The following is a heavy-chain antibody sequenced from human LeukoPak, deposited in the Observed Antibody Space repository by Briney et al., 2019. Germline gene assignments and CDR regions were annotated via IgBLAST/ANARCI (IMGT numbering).Heavy chain of an antibody. V-gene: IGHV4-39*01. D-gene: IGHD2-8*02. J-gene: IGHJ4*02. Sequence: SETLSLTCTVSSGSISISSYYWGWIRQPPGKGLEWIGSIYYSGSTYYNPSLKSRVTISVDTSKNQFSLKLSSVTAADTAVYYCARRVQPWYYFDYWGQGTLVTVSS. CDR1: SGSISISSYY. CDR3: ARRVQPWYYFDY. CDR2: IYYSGST.